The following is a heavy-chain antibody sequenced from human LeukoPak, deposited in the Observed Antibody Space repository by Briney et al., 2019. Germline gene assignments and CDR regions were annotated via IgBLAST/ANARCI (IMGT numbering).Heavy chain of an antibody. CDR2: IYHSGNT. CDR1: GYSISSGYY. CDR3: ARVVPAARFNY. V-gene: IGHV4-38-2*02. J-gene: IGHJ4*02. Sequence: SETLSLTCTVSGYSISSGYYWGWIRQPPGKGLEWIGSIYHSGNTYFNPSLKSRITISVDTSKNQFSLKLSFVTAADTAVYYCARVVPAARFNYWGQGTLVTVSS. D-gene: IGHD2-2*01.